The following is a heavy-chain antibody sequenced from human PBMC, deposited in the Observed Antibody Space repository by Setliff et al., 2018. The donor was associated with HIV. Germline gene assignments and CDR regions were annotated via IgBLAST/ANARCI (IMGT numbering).Heavy chain of an antibody. CDR2: ISSGGDSI. CDR3: AQAQTSVSGSYYQYLQH. Sequence: GGSLRLSCAASGFTFWSHSMLWVRQAPGKGLQWVAYISSGGDSIFYEDSVKGRFTISRDNSKNTLYLRMNSLRAEDTAVYYCAQAQTSVSGSYYQYLQHWGQGTLVTVSS. J-gene: IGHJ1*01. CDR1: GFTFWSHS. D-gene: IGHD3-10*01. V-gene: IGHV3-23*01.